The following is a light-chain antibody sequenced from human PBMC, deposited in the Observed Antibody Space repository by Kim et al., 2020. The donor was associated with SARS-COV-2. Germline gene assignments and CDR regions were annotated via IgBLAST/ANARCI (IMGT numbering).Light chain of an antibody. J-gene: IGLJ2*01. CDR1: RSNIGSNS. CDR3: AAWDDSLKGVV. CDR2: SNS. Sequence: GERVTISCSGSRSNIGSNSVSWFQQLPGTAPKLLIYSNSQRPSGVPDRFSGSTSGTLASLAISGLQSEDETDYYCAAWDDSLKGVVFGGGTQLTVL. V-gene: IGLV1-44*01.